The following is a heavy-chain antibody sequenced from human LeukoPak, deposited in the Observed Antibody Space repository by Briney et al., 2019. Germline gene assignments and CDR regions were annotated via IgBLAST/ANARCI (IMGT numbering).Heavy chain of an antibody. CDR2: ISSSSSYI. V-gene: IGHV3-21*01. J-gene: IGHJ4*02. CDR1: GFTFSSYS. Sequence: GGSLRLSCAASGFTFSSYSMNWVRQAPGKGLEWVSSISSSSSYIYYADSVKGRFTISRDNAKNSLYLQMDSLRAEDTAVYYCAKNPCSSTSCYSGSFDYWGQGTLVTVSS. CDR3: AKNPCSSTSCYSGSFDY. D-gene: IGHD2-2*01.